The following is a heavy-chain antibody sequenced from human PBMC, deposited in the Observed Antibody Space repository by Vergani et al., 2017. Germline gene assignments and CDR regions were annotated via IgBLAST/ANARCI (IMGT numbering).Heavy chain of an antibody. CDR1: GYTFTSYY. Sequence: QVQLVQSGAEVKKPGASVKVSCKASGYTFTSYYMHWVRQAPGQGLEGMGIINPSGGSTSYAQKFQGRVTMTRDTSISTAYMELSSVRSEDTAIYYCARGLSGCCSGDKCYIHPWFDSWGPGTLVTVSS. J-gene: IGHJ5*01. D-gene: IGHD2-15*01. CDR3: ARGLSGCCSGDKCYIHPWFDS. CDR2: INPSGGST. V-gene: IGHV1-46*01.